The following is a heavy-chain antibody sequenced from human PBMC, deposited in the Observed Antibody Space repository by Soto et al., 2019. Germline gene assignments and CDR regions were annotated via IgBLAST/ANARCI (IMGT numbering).Heavy chain of an antibody. CDR2: VYWNDDK. D-gene: IGHD7-27*01. CDR1: GFSLTTSGVG. V-gene: IGHV2-5*01. CDR3: AHRQKDWGYFDY. Sequence: QITLKESGPTLVKPTQTLTLTCTFSGFSLTTSGVGVGWIRQPPGKALEWLALVYWNDDKRYSPSLKTRLTITKDTSKNQVVLTMTNVDPVDTATYYCAHRQKDWGYFDYWGQGPLVTVSS. J-gene: IGHJ4*02.